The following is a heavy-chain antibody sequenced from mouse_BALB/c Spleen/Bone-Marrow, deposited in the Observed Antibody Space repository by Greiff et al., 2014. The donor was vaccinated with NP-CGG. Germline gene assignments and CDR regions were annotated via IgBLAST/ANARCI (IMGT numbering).Heavy chain of an antibody. CDR3: ARSAYYGSSYGAMDY. V-gene: IGHV1-82*01. Sequence: QVQLQQPGPELVKPGASVKISCTGSGYAFSSSWMNWVKQRPGQGLEWIGRIYPGDGDTNSNGRFKGKATLTADRSSNTAYMQLSSLTSVGSAVYFCARSAYYGSSYGAMDYWGQGTSVTVSS. CDR1: GYAFSSSW. CDR2: IYPGDGDT. J-gene: IGHJ4*01. D-gene: IGHD1-1*01.